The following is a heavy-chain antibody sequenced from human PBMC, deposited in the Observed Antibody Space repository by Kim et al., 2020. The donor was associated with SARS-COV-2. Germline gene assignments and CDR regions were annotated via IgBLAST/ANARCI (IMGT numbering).Heavy chain of an antibody. J-gene: IGHJ3*01. D-gene: IGHD3-10*01. Sequence: YRQKVRGRVTITPDEATNTAYMGLSGLRSEDTAVYYCAKQAGSHDGLDVWGQGTMVAVSS. CDR3: AKQAGSHDGLDV. V-gene: IGHV1-69*01.